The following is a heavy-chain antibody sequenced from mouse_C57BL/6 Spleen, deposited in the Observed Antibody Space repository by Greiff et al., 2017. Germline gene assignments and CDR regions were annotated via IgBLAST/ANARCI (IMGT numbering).Heavy chain of an antibody. CDR3: ARLDYGSSYGYAMDY. CDR1: GYTFTDYN. Sequence: VQLQQSGPELVKPGASVKMSCKASGYTFTDYNMHWVKQSHGKNLEWIGYINPNNGGTSYNQKFKGKATLTVNKSSSTAYMELRSLTSEDSAVYYCARLDYGSSYGYAMDYWGQGTSVTVSS. D-gene: IGHD1-1*01. CDR2: INPNNGGT. J-gene: IGHJ4*01. V-gene: IGHV1-22*01.